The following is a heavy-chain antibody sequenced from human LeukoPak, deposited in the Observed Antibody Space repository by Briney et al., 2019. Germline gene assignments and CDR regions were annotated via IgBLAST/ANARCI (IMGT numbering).Heavy chain of an antibody. CDR2: ISASSNYI. J-gene: IGHJ4*02. V-gene: IGHV3-21*01. CDR3: ARGPPHDS. CDR1: GFTFTSYS. Sequence: PGGSPRLSCAASGFTFTSYSMNWDRQAPGKGLEWVSSISASSNYIYYADSLKGRFTISRDNTRNSLYLQMNSLRAEDTAVYYCARGPPHDSWGRGTLVTVSS.